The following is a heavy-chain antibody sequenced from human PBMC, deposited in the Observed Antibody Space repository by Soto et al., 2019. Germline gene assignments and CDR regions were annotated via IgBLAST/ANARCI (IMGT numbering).Heavy chain of an antibody. Sequence: PGESLKISGKGSGYGLITYWIGWVRQMPGKGLEWMGTIYPGDSDTRYSPSFRGQVTISADKSISTAYLQWSSLKASDTAMYYCARGITGTRRDAFDIWGQGTMVTVSS. CDR1: GYGLITYW. D-gene: IGHD1-20*01. J-gene: IGHJ3*02. CDR2: IYPGDSDT. V-gene: IGHV5-51*01. CDR3: ARGITGTRRDAFDI.